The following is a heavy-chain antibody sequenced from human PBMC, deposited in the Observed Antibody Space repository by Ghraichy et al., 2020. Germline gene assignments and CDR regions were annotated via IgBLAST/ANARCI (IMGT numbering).Heavy chain of an antibody. D-gene: IGHD4-23*01. CDR1: GFTFSSYS. CDR2: ITSSGRSK. J-gene: IGHJ6*02. Sequence: GGSLRLSCVGSGFTFSSYSMNWVRQSPGKGLEWVAYITSSGRSKFYADSVKGRFTISRDNAQNSLSLQMNSLRDEDMAVYFCARGSTVVRFYYYDGMDVWGQGTTVTVSS. V-gene: IGHV3-48*02. CDR3: ARGSTVVRFYYYDGMDV.